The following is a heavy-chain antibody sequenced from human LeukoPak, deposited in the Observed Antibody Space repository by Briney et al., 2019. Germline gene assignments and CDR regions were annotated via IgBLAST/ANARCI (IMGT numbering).Heavy chain of an antibody. J-gene: IGHJ6*02. V-gene: IGHV3-7*04. CDR2: IKQDGSDK. CDR3: AREKWSRYYYGMDV. Sequence: PGGSLRLSCVVSGFTFTNSWMSWVRQAPGKGLEWVANIKQDGSDKYYLDSVKGRFTISRDNAKSSLYLQMNSLRAEDTAVYYCAREKWSRYYYGMDVWGQGTTVTVSS. CDR1: GFTFTNSW. D-gene: IGHD2-15*01.